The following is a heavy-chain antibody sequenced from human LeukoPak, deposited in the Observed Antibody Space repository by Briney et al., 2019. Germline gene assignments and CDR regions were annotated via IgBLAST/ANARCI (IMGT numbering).Heavy chain of an antibody. Sequence: ASVKVSCTSSGYTLTAYYIHWVRQAPGQGLEWLGWMNPHSGGTNYAQSFRGRVTMSSDTSANTAFMELAGLTSGDTALYYCARALRTISGMDVWGQGTAVIVS. D-gene: IGHD2-2*01. J-gene: IGHJ6*02. CDR3: ARALRTISGMDV. CDR1: GYTLTAYY. V-gene: IGHV1-2*02. CDR2: MNPHSGGT.